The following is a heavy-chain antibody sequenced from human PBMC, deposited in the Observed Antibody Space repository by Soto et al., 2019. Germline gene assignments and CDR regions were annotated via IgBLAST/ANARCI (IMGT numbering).Heavy chain of an antibody. J-gene: IGHJ6*03. V-gene: IGHV4-34*01. CDR1: GGSFSGYY. Sequence: SETLSLTCAVYGGSFSGYYWSWIRQPPGKGLEWIGEINHSGSTNYNPSLKSRVTISVDTSKNQFSLKLSSVTAADTAVYYCARGSDFWSGYYYMDVWGKGTTVTVSS. CDR3: ARGSDFWSGYYYMDV. D-gene: IGHD3-3*01. CDR2: INHSGST.